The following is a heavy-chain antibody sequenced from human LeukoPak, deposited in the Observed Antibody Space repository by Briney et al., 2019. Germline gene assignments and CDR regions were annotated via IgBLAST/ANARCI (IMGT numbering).Heavy chain of an antibody. J-gene: IGHJ4*02. CDR1: GFTFSDYY. CDR2: ISSSGSTI. Sequence: GGSLRLSCAASGFTFSDYYMSWIRQAPGKGLEWVSYISSSGSTIYYADSVKGRFTISRDNAKNSLYLQMNSLRAEDTAVYYCAMTTVTTWFDYWGQGTLVTVSS. V-gene: IGHV3-11*01. D-gene: IGHD4-11*01. CDR3: AMTTVTTWFDY.